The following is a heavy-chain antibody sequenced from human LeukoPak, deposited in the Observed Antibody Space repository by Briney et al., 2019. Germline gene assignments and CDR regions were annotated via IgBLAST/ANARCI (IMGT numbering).Heavy chain of an antibody. CDR2: IYHSGST. CDR3: ARVALDYYGSGSYYPDAFDI. CDR1: GGSISSGGYS. D-gene: IGHD3-10*01. V-gene: IGHV4-30-2*01. Sequence: SETLSLTCAVSGGSISSGGYSWSWIRQPPGKGLEWIGYIYHSGSTYYNPSLKSRVTISVDRSKNQFSLKLSSVTAADTAVCYCARVALDYYGSGSYYPDAFDIWGQGTMVTVSS. J-gene: IGHJ3*02.